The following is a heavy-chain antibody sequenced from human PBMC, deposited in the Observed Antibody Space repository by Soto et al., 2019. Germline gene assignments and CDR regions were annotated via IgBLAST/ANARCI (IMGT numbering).Heavy chain of an antibody. D-gene: IGHD3-22*01. V-gene: IGHV3-30*18. CDR3: AKDRLDDSSGYGRELRALYFDY. CDR2: ISYDGSNK. J-gene: IGHJ4*02. CDR1: GFTFSSYG. Sequence: GGSLRLSCAASGFTFSSYGMHWVRQAPGKGLEWVAVISYDGSNKYYADSVKGRFTISRDNSKNTLYLQMNSLRAEDTAVYYCAKDRLDDSSGYGRELRALYFDYWGQGTLVTVSS.